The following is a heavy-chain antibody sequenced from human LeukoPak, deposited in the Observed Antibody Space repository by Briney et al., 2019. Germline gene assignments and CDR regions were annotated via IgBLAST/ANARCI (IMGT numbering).Heavy chain of an antibody. CDR3: ARENWVFDY. CDR1: GYPISSGYH. J-gene: IGHJ4*02. D-gene: IGHD7-27*01. CDR2: VYRSGST. V-gene: IGHV4-38-2*02. Sequence: KPSETLSLTCTVSGYPISSGYHWGWIRQPPVEGLEWIGSVYRSGSTYYNPSLKSRVTISVDTSKNQISLKVRSVTAADTAVYYCARENWVFDYWGQGILLTVSS.